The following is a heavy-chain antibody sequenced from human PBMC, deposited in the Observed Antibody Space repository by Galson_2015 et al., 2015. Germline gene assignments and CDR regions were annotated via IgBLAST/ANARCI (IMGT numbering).Heavy chain of an antibody. V-gene: IGHV3-30-3*01. CDR3: VRPKDYYYMGV. Sequence: PRLSCAASGFSFSSYAMHWVRQAPGKGLEWVAVISYDGSNKYYADSVKGRFTISRDNSKNTLYLQMNSLRAEDTAVYYCVRPKDYYYMGVWGKGTTVTVSS. CDR1: GFSFSSYA. J-gene: IGHJ6*03. CDR2: ISYDGSNK.